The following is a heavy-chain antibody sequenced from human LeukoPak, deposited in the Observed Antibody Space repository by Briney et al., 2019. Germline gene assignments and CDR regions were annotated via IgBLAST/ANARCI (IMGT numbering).Heavy chain of an antibody. CDR3: ARGSVGIDY. Sequence: GGSLRLSCAASGFTFSSYAMSWVRQAPGKGLEWVSAISGSGDSTNYADSVKGRFTISRDNAKNSLYLQMNSLRAEDTAVYYCARGSVGIDYWGQGTLVTVSS. D-gene: IGHD6-13*01. V-gene: IGHV3-23*01. J-gene: IGHJ4*02. CDR1: GFTFSSYA. CDR2: ISGSGDST.